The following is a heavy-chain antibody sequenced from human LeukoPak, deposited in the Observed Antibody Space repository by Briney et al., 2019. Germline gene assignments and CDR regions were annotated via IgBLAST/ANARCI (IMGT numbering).Heavy chain of an antibody. J-gene: IGHJ4*02. Sequence: PSETLSLTCAVYGGSFSGYYWSWIRQTPGKGLEWIGEINHSGSTNYNPSLKSRVTISVDTSKNQFSLKLSSVTAADTAVYYCARGPAQASFDYWGQGTLVTVSS. V-gene: IGHV4-34*01. CDR3: ARGPAQASFDY. CDR2: INHSGST. CDR1: GGSFSGYY.